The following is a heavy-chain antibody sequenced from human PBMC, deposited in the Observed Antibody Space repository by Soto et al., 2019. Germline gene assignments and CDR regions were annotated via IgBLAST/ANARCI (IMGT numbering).Heavy chain of an antibody. J-gene: IGHJ4*02. CDR1: GYTFTSYG. D-gene: IGHD2-2*01. CDR2: ISAYNGNT. V-gene: IGHV1-18*01. Sequence: ASVKVSCKASGYTFTSYGISWLRQAPGQGLEWMGWISAYNGNTNYAQKLQGRVTMTTDTSTSTAYMELGSLRSDDTAVYYCARAVYCSSTSCPRGVDYWGQGTLVTVSS. CDR3: ARAVYCSSTSCPRGVDY.